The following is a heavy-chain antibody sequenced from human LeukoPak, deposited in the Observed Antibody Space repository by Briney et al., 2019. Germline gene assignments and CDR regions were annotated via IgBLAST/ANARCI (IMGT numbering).Heavy chain of an antibody. Sequence: GGSLRLSCAASGFTFSSYWMHWVRHAPGKGLVWVSRINSDGSSTSYADSVKGRFTISRDNAKNTLYLQMNSLRVEDTAVYYCAKDRPDSGDYFFAFDMWGPGTMVTVSS. J-gene: IGHJ3*02. CDR2: INSDGSST. CDR3: AKDRPDSGDYFFAFDM. D-gene: IGHD1-26*01. V-gene: IGHV3-74*01. CDR1: GFTFSSYW.